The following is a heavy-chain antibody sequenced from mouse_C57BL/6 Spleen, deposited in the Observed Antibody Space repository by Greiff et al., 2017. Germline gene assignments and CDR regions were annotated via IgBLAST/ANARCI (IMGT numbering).Heavy chain of an antibody. CDR3: ARHEDRYYGNYENYFDY. Sequence: VQLQQSGAELVKPGASVKLSCTASGYTFTEYTIHWVKQRSGQGLEWIGWFYPGSGSIKYNEKFKDKATLTADKSSSTVYMELSRLTSEDSAVYFCARHEDRYYGNYENYFDYWGQGTTLTVSS. CDR2: FYPGSGSI. V-gene: IGHV1-62-2*01. D-gene: IGHD2-1*01. CDR1: GYTFTEYT. J-gene: IGHJ2*01.